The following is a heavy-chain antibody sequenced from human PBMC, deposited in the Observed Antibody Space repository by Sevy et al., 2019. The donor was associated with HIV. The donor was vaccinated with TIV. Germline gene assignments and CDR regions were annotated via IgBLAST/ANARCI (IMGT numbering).Heavy chain of an antibody. CDR2: IRYDGSNK. CDR3: ARLRDDSSGFHLDY. Sequence: GGSLRLSCASSGFTFSNYGMHWVRQAPGKGLEWVAFIRYDGSNKYYSDSVKGRFTISRDNAKNSLYLQMNSLRAEDTAVYYCARLRDDSSGFHLDYWGQGTLVTVSS. V-gene: IGHV3-30*02. D-gene: IGHD3-22*01. CDR1: GFTFSNYG. J-gene: IGHJ4*02.